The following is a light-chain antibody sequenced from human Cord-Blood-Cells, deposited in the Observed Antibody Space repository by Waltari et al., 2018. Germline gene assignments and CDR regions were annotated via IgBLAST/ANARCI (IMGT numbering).Light chain of an antibody. J-gene: IGLJ1*01. Sequence: QSALTQPASVSGSSGQSITFSCTGTSSDVGGYNYASWYQQSPGKAPRLMIYDVSNRPSGISKRFSASKSGNAASLTISGLQAEDEADYYCSSYTSSSPYVFGTGTEITVL. CDR2: DVS. CDR3: SSYTSSSPYV. CDR1: SSDVGGYNY. V-gene: IGLV2-14*03.